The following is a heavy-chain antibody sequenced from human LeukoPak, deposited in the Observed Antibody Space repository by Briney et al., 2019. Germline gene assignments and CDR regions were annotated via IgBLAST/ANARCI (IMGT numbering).Heavy chain of an antibody. V-gene: IGHV3-23*01. CDR2: IFGSGDNT. D-gene: IGHD3-3*01. CDR3: ARDAYDFWSNGDGPIIHLID. CDR1: GFTFSNYA. J-gene: IGHJ4*02. Sequence: GGSLRLSCAASGFTFSNYAMTWVRRASGKGLDWVSAIFGSGDNTYYADSVKGRFTISRDNSKNTLYLQMNSLRAEDTAVYYCARDAYDFWSNGDGPIIHLIDWGQGTLVTVSS.